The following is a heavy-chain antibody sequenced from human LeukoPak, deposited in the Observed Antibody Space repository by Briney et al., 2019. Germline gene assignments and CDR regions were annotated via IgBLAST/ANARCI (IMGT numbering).Heavy chain of an antibody. CDR3: AKGVYYDSSGYSFDY. J-gene: IGHJ4*02. CDR1: GFNFSNYA. D-gene: IGHD3-22*01. V-gene: IGHV3-30*02. CDR2: IRYDGSDK. Sequence: PGGSLRLSCAASGFNFSNYAMHWVRQAPGKGLDWVAFIRYDGSDKYYADSVRGRFTISRDNSKNTLYLQMNSLRAEDTAVYYCAKGVYYDSSGYSFDYWGQGTLVTVSS.